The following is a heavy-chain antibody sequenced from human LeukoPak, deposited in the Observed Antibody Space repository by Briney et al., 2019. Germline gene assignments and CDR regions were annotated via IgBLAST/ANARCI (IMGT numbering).Heavy chain of an antibody. V-gene: IGHV3-7*04. CDR2: IKPDGSEG. D-gene: IGHD3-10*01. J-gene: IGHJ4*02. CDR3: ARDRGYKSFDY. Sequence: SGGSLRPSCAASGFTFSSSWMTWVRQAPGKGLEWVANIKPDGSEGSYVDSVKGRFTISRDNAKNSLFLQMISLRAEDTAVYYCARDRGYKSFDYWGQGALVTVSS. CDR1: GFTFSSSW.